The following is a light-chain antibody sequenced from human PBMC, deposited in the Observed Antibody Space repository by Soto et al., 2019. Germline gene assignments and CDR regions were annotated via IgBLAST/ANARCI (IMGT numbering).Light chain of an antibody. V-gene: IGKV3-20*01. CDR2: AAS. CDR1: RSFSRSY. CDR3: QQYGSSPPYT. J-gene: IGKJ2*01. Sequence: ESVLTQSPDTVSLSPGEIATLSCRASRSFSRSYLASYQQKPGQAPRLLIYAASSRATGIPDRFSGSKSGTDFTLTIRRLEPEDSAVYYCQQYGSSPPYTFGQGTKRDIK.